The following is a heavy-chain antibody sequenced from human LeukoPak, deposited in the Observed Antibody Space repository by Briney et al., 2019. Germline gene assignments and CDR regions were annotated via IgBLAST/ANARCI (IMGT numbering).Heavy chain of an antibody. D-gene: IGHD5-12*01. CDR1: GFTFGSYG. CDR2: VRYDGNNP. V-gene: IGHV3-30*02. J-gene: IGHJ3*02. Sequence: GGSLRLSCAASGFTFGSYGMHWVRQAPGKGLDWVAFVRYDGNNPYYSASVKGRFTISRDNAKNSLYLQMNSLRAEDTAVYYCARDLRPYSGYDNLAFDIWGQGTMVTVSS. CDR3: ARDLRPYSGYDNLAFDI.